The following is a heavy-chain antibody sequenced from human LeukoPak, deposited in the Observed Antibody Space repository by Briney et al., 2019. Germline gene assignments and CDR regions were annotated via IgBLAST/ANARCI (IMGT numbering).Heavy chain of an antibody. CDR1: GFTFSSYA. CDR3: AKRRYYDSSGYLDY. CDR2: ISYDGSNK. Sequence: PGGSLRLSCAASGFTFSSYAMHWVRQAPGKGLEWVAVISYDGSNKYYADSVKGRFTISRDNSKNTLYLQMNSLRAEDTAVYYCAKRRYYDSSGYLDYWGQGTLVTISS. V-gene: IGHV3-30-3*02. D-gene: IGHD3-22*01. J-gene: IGHJ4*02.